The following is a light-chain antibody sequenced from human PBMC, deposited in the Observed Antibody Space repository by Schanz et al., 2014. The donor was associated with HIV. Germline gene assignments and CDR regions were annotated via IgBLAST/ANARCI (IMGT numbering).Light chain of an antibody. CDR2: EVS. V-gene: IGLV2-8*01. Sequence: QSALTQPPSASGSPGQSVIISCTGTSRDVGGYKYVSWYQQHPGKAPRLIIYEVSKRPSGVPDRFSGSKSGNTASLTISGLQTEDEADYYCATWDDSLNGPVFGGGTKLTVL. CDR1: SRDVGGYKY. J-gene: IGLJ3*02. CDR3: ATWDDSLNGPV.